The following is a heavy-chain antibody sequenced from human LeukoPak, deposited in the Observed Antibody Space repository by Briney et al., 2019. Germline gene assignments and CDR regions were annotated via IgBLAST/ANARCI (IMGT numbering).Heavy chain of an antibody. D-gene: IGHD5-12*01. CDR3: SKGRLGGLYGMDV. CDR2: ISGSGGST. CDR1: RFTFRRYD. J-gene: IGHJ6*02. V-gene: IGHV3-23*01. Sequence: GGSLRHSCAASRFTFRRYDISWVRPAPGKGLEWVSAISGSGGSTYYADSVKGRFTISRDNSKNTLYLQMNSLRAEDTAVYYCSKGRLGGLYGMDVWGQGTTATVSS.